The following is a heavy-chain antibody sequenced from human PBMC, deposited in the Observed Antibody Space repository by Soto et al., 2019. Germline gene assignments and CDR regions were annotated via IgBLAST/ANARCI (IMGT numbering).Heavy chain of an antibody. CDR1: GFTFSSHW. V-gene: IGHV3-74*01. Sequence: EVQLAESGGGLVQPGGSLRLSCAASGFTFSSHWMHWVRQAPGKGLVWVSRIIGDGNDITYADSVKGRFTISRDNAKNTVILQMNSLRAEDTAVYYCVRGHVRGNDRHFDYWGQGTLVTVSS. CDR2: IIGDGNDI. J-gene: IGHJ4*02. D-gene: IGHD3-16*02. CDR3: VRGHVRGNDRHFDY.